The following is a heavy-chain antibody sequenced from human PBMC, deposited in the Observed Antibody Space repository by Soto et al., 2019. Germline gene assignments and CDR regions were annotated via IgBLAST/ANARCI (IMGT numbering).Heavy chain of an antibody. V-gene: IGHV1-2*04. D-gene: IGHD6-13*01. Sequence: GASVKVSCKASGYTFTGYYMHWVRQAPGQGLEWMGWINPNSGGTNYAQKFQGWVTMTRDTSISTAYMELSRLRSDDTAVYYCARDFRSDSSSWYEDYFDYWGQGTLVTVSS. CDR1: GYTFTGYY. J-gene: IGHJ4*02. CDR3: ARDFRSDSSSWYEDYFDY. CDR2: INPNSGGT.